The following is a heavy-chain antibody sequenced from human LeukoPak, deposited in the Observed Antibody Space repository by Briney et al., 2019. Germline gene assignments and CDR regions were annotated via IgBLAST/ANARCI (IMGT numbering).Heavy chain of an antibody. V-gene: IGHV3-33*01. CDR1: GFTLSSYG. Sequence: GGSLRLSCAASGFTLSSYGMHWVRQAPGKGLEWVALIWYDGSNKYYADSVKGRFTISRDNPKNPLYLQMNSLRAEDTAVYYCARASGSSGWYYFDYWGQGTLVTVSS. CDR2: IWYDGSNK. CDR3: ARASGSSGWYYFDY. J-gene: IGHJ4*02. D-gene: IGHD6-19*01.